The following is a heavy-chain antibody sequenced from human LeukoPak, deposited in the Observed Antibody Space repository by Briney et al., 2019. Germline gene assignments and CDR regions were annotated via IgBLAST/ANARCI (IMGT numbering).Heavy chain of an antibody. CDR3: ARDHLGEQWLKKDYYYYYMDV. CDR1: GGSISSYY. CDR2: IYYSGST. J-gene: IGHJ6*03. D-gene: IGHD6-19*01. Sequence: SETLSLTCTVSGGSISSYYWSWIRRPPGKGLEWIGYIYYSGSTNYNPSLKSRVTISVDTSKNQFSLKLRSVTAADTAVYYCARDHLGEQWLKKDYYYYYMDVWGKGTTVTVSS. V-gene: IGHV4-59*01.